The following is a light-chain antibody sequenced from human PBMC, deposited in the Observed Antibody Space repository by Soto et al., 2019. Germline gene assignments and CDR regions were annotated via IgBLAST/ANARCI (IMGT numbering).Light chain of an antibody. CDR1: SSNIENNY. V-gene: IGLV1-51*01. Sequence: QAVVTQPPSVSAAPGQKVTISCSRSSSNIENNYVSWYQQLPGTAPKLLIYDNNKRPSGIPDRFSGSKSGTSATLGITGLQTGDEADYYCGTWDSSLSAYVFGTGTKVTVL. CDR2: DNN. J-gene: IGLJ1*01. CDR3: GTWDSSLSAYV.